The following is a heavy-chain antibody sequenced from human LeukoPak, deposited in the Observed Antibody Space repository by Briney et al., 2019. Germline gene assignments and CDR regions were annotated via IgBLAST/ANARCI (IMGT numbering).Heavy chain of an antibody. V-gene: IGHV3-23*01. D-gene: IGHD3-3*01. CDR2: ISGSGGST. CDR1: GFTFSCYA. J-gene: IGHJ4*02. Sequence: GGSLRLSCAASGFTFSCYAMSWVRQAPGKGLEWVSTISGSGGSTDYADSVKGRFTISRDNSKNTLYLQMDSLGAEDTAEYYCATMGYDFWSGYWPDYWGQGTLVTVSS. CDR3: ATMGYDFWSGYWPDY.